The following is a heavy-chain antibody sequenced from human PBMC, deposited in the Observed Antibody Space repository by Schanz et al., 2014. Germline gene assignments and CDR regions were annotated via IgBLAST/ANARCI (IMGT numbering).Heavy chain of an antibody. CDR1: GFSFSDYY. Sequence: VQLVESGGGLVEPGGSLRLSCAASGFSFSDYYMSWIRQAPGKGLEWISFINTGSNYINYADSVKGRFTISRDNTKNSLFLQLISLRADDTAVYYCARNRGSGGQNWYFDLWGRGTLVTVSS. V-gene: IGHV3-11*05. D-gene: IGHD1-26*01. J-gene: IGHJ2*01. CDR3: ARNRGSGGQNWYFDL. CDR2: INTGSNYI.